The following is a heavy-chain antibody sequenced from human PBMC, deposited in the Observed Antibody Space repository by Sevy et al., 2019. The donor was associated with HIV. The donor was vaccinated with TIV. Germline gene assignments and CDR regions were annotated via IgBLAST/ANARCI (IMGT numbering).Heavy chain of an antibody. D-gene: IGHD3-9*01. V-gene: IGHV4-59*01. CDR3: VRDRYPLDY. Sequence: SETLSLTCTVSGGSISSYYWSWIRQPPGKGLEWIGYIYYSGSTNYNPSLKSRVTISVDTSKNQFSLKLSSVTAADTAVYYCVRDRYPLDYWGQGTLVTVSS. CDR2: IYYSGST. J-gene: IGHJ4*02. CDR1: GGSISSYY.